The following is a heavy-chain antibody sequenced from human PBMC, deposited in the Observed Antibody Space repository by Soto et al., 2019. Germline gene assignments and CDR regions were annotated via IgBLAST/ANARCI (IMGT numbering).Heavy chain of an antibody. CDR2: ITSTSSAI. J-gene: IGHJ4*02. CDR3: ARDGKGAAYTHGPYYFDY. D-gene: IGHD1-1*01. CDR1: GFPFSFYS. V-gene: IGHV3-48*02. Sequence: PGGSLRLSCADSGFPFSFYSMNWVRQAPGKGLEWISYITSTSSAINYADFVRGRFTISRVNAMRSLFLHMNSLRDEDTAVYYCARDGKGAAYTHGPYYFDYWGQGALVTVSS.